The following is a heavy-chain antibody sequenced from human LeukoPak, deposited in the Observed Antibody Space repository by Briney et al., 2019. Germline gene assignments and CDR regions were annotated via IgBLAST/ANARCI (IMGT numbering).Heavy chain of an antibody. J-gene: IGHJ4*02. D-gene: IGHD5-24*01. V-gene: IGHV3-15*01. Sequence: GGSLRLSCAASGFTFSNAWMSWVRQAPGKGLEWVGRIKSKTDGGTTDYAAPVKGRFTISRDDSKNTLYLQMNSLKTEDTAVYYCTTEMAAIYGVDYWGQGTLVTVSS. CDR1: GFTFSNAW. CDR2: IKSKTDGGTT. CDR3: TTEMAAIYGVDY.